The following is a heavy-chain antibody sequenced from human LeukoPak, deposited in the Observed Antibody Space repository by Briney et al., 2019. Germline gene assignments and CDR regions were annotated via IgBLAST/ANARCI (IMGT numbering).Heavy chain of an antibody. CDR3: AKDRLLWFGERTQPIDY. V-gene: IGHV3-23*01. CDR1: GFTFSSYA. Sequence: GGSLRLSCAASGFTFSSYAMSWVRQAPGKGLEWVSAISGSGGSTYYADSVKGRFTISRDNSKNTLYLQMNSLRAEDTAVYYCAKDRLLWFGERTQPIDYWGQGTLVTVSS. D-gene: IGHD3-10*01. J-gene: IGHJ4*02. CDR2: ISGSGGST.